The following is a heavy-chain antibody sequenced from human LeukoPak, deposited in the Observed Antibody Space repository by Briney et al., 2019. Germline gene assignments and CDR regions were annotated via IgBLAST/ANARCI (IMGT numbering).Heavy chain of an antibody. J-gene: IGHJ6*02. Sequence: ASVKVSCKASGYTFTNFDINWVRQATGQGLEWMGWMNPNSGNTGYAQKFQGRVTMTRNTSISTAYMELSSLRSEDTAVYYCATAYGRDYGMDVWGQGTTVTVSS. V-gene: IGHV1-8*02. CDR1: GYTFTNFD. D-gene: IGHD3-10*01. CDR3: ATAYGRDYGMDV. CDR2: MNPNSGNT.